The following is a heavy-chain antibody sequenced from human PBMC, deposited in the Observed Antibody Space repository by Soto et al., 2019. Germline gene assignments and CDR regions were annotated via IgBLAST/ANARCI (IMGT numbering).Heavy chain of an antibody. CDR1: GGSVSSSNYY. D-gene: IGHD1-1*01. J-gene: IGHJ4*02. CDR2: IYYIGNT. CDR3: AREDRTNGYNYDY. Sequence: SETLSLTCSVSGGSVSSSNYYWAWIRQPPGKGLEWIGSIYYIGNTYYNPSLKSRVTMSVDTSKNQFSLKVTSVTAADTAIYYCAREDRTNGYNYDYWGQGTLVTVSS. V-gene: IGHV4-39*01.